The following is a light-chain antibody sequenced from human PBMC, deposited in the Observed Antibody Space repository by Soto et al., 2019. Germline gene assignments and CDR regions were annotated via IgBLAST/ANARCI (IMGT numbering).Light chain of an antibody. CDR1: QSVGSD. CDR3: HQRNNWPPTWT. CDR2: GAS. J-gene: IGKJ1*01. Sequence: EIVLTQSPATLSLSPGERATLSCRASQSVGSDLAWYRQKPGQAPRLLISGASNRAPGIPARFSGSGSGTEFTLTISSLEPEDFAVYYCHQRNNWPPTWTFGQGTKVEIK. V-gene: IGKV3-11*01.